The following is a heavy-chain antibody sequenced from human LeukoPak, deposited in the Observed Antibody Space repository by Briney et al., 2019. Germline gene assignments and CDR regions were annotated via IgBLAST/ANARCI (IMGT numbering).Heavy chain of an antibody. CDR1: GFTVSSKY. J-gene: IGHJ4*02. Sequence: PGGSLRLSCAAAGFTVSSKYMGWVRQAPGKGLEWVSVIYSGGSTYYADSVKGRFTISRDNSKNTLYLQMNSLRAEDTAVYYCTREDHSNYNYWGQGTLVTVSS. CDR2: IYSGGST. D-gene: IGHD4-11*01. CDR3: TREDHSNYNY. V-gene: IGHV3-66*01.